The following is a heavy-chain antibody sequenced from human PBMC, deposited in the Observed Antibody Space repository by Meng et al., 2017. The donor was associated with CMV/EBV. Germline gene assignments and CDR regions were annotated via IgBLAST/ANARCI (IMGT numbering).Heavy chain of an antibody. J-gene: IGHJ4*02. CDR1: GGSISSYY. D-gene: IGHD1-26*01. V-gene: IGHV4-59*01. CDR2: IYYSGST. Sequence: SETLSLTCTVSGGSISSYYWSWIRQPPGKGLEWIGYIYYSGSTNYNPSLKSRVTISVDTSKNQFSLKLSSVTAADTAVYYCAKTSGSYGGGFDYWGQGTLVTVSS. CDR3: AKTSGSYGGGFDY.